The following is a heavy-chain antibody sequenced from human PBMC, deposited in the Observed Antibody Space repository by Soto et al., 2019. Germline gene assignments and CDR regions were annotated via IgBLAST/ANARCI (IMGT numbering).Heavy chain of an antibody. V-gene: IGHV4-39*07. Sequence: SETLSLTCTVSGGSISSGDYYWSWIRQPPGKGLEWIGEINHSGSTNYNPSLKSRVTISVDTSKNQFSLKLSSVTAADTAVYYCARGLFRSGQQLVRRGYYYYGMDVWGQGTTVTVSS. CDR2: INHSGST. CDR3: ARGLFRSGQQLVRRGYYYYGMDV. J-gene: IGHJ6*02. CDR1: GGSISSGDYY. D-gene: IGHD6-13*01.